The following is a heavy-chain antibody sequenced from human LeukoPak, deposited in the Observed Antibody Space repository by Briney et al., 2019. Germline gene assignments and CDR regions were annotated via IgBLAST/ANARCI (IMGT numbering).Heavy chain of an antibody. V-gene: IGHV4-39*01. CDR3: ARHASDSSGFYNYYCMDV. D-gene: IGHD3-22*01. Sequence: SETLSLTCTVSGGSTSTSNFYWGWIRLPPGKGLEWIGSTYYSGSTSYNPSLKSRVTISVDTSRNQFSLRLSFVTAADTAVYYCARHASDSSGFYNYYCMDVWRQGTTVTVSS. J-gene: IGHJ6*02. CDR2: TYYSGST. CDR1: GGSTSTSNFY.